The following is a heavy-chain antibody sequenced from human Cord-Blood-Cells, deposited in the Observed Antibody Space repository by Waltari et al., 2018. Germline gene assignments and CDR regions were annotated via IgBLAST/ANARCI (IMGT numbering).Heavy chain of an antibody. CDR3: AVTGRNYYGSIDY. CDR2: INHSGST. V-gene: IGHV4-34*01. Sequence: QVQLQQWGAGLLKPSETLSLTCAVHGGSFSGYYWSWIRQPPGKGLEWIGEINHSGSTNYNPSLKSRVTISVDTSKNQFSLKLSSVTAADTAVYYCAVTGRNYYGSIDYWGQGTLVTVSS. J-gene: IGHJ4*02. D-gene: IGHD3-10*01. CDR1: GGSFSGYY.